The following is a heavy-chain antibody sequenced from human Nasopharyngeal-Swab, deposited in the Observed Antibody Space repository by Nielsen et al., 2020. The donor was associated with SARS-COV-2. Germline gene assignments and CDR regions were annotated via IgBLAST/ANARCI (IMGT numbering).Heavy chain of an antibody. Sequence: WIRQPPGKGLEWIGYIYYRGSTYYNPSLKSRVTISVDTSKNQFSLKLSSVTAADTAVYYCARGFRRYQLLPGWFDPWGQGTLVTVSS. CDR3: ARGFRRYQLLPGWFDP. CDR2: IYYRGST. D-gene: IGHD2-2*01. J-gene: IGHJ5*02. V-gene: IGHV4-30-4*01.